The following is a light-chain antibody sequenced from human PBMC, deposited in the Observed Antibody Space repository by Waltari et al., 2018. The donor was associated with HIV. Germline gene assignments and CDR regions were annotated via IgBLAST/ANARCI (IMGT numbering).Light chain of an antibody. Sequence: SYELTQPPSVSVSPGQTARITCSGDALANKNAYWFQQKPGQAPVLFIFKDNERPSGIPARFSGSRSGTTVMLTISGVQAEDEADYYCQSVDSSRIWVFGGGTKLTVL. V-gene: IGLV3-25*03. CDR1: ALANKN. CDR2: KDN. CDR3: QSVDSSRIWV. J-gene: IGLJ3*02.